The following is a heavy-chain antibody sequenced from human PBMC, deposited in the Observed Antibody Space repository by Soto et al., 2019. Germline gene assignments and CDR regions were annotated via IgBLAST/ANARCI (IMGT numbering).Heavy chain of an antibody. CDR3: ARHFPNNWNWYYFDY. V-gene: IGHV4-39*01. D-gene: IGHD1-20*01. J-gene: IGHJ4*02. CDR2: INHSGST. Sequence: SETLSLTCSVSDDSINSDKYYWGWIRQPPGKGLEWIGEINHSGSTNYNPSLKSRVTISVDTSKNQFSLKLSSVTAADTAVYYCARHFPNNWNWYYFDYWGQGTLVTVSS. CDR1: DDSINSDKYY.